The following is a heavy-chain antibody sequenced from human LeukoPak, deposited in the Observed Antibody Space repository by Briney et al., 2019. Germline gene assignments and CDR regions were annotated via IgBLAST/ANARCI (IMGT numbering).Heavy chain of an antibody. CDR1: GGTFISYT. Sequence: SVKVSCKASGGTFISYTISWVRQAPGRGLEWMGGIIPIFGIANYAQKFQGRVTINADKSTSTAYMELRSRRSEDTAVYYCARDPPRIVGTTIADPWGQGTLVTVSS. V-gene: IGHV1-69*17. J-gene: IGHJ5*02. D-gene: IGHD2-21*01. CDR2: IIPIFGIA. CDR3: ARDPPRIVGTTIADP.